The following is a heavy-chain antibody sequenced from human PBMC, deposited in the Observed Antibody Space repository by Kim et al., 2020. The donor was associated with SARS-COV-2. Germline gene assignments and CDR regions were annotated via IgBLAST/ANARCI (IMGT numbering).Heavy chain of an antibody. Sequence: GGSLRLSCTTSGFTFTGYAMSWVRQAPGKGLEWVSSIDGSDGTTYYVDSVKGRFPTSRDNSKNTLYLQMNTLRAATTAVYYCMKGGWGWIGAHWGPGT. V-gene: IGHV3-23*01. J-gene: IGHJ4*02. CDR3: MKGGWGWIGAH. D-gene: IGHD2-21*01. CDR2: IDGSDGTT. CDR1: GFTFTGYA.